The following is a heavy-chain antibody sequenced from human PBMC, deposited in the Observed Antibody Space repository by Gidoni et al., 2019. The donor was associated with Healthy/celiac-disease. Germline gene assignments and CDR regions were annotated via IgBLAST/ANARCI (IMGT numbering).Heavy chain of an antibody. Sequence: QLQLQDSGPGLVKPSEPLSLTCTVSGGSLSSSSYYWGWIRQPPGKGLEWIGSIYYSGSTYYNPSLKRRVTISVDTSKNQFSRKLSSVTAADTAVYYGASGPLGGYEGYYFDYWGQGTLVTVSS. CDR2: IYYSGST. CDR1: GGSLSSSSYY. D-gene: IGHD5-12*01. J-gene: IGHJ4*02. CDR3: ASGPLGGYEGYYFDY. V-gene: IGHV4-39*01.